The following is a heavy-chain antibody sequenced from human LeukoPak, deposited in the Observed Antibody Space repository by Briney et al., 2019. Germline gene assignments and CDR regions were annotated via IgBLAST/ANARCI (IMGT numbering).Heavy chain of an antibody. Sequence: SETLSLTCAVYGGSFSGYYWSWIRQPPGKGLEWIGEINHSGSTNYNPSLKSRVTISVDTSKNQFSLKLSSVTAADTAVYYCARVNYDFWSGYPYYYYYYYMDVWGKGTTVTVSS. V-gene: IGHV4-34*01. CDR1: GGSFSGYY. J-gene: IGHJ6*03. CDR3: ARVNYDFWSGYPYYYYYYYMDV. CDR2: INHSGST. D-gene: IGHD3-3*01.